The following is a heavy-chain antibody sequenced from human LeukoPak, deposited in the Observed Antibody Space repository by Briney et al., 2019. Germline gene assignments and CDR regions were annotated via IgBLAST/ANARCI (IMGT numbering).Heavy chain of an antibody. V-gene: IGHV3-33*01. J-gene: IGHJ4*02. Sequence: GGSLRLSCAASGFTFSSNGMHWVRQAPGKGLEWVAVIWYDGSNKYYADSVKGRFTISRDNPKNTLYLQMNSLRAEDTAVYYCAREGGSYRPLDYSGQGTLVTVSS. CDR1: GFTFSSNG. CDR3: AREGGSYRPLDY. CDR2: IWYDGSNK. D-gene: IGHD3-16*02.